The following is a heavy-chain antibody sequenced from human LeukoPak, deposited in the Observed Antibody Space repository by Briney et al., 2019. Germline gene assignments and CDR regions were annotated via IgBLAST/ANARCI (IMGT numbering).Heavy chain of an antibody. Sequence: PGGSLRLSCAASGFTFSRFGMSWVRQAPGKGLEWVSGIGGSGGSTYYADSVRGRFTISRDNSKNTVHLEMNSLRADDTAVYYCAKDPLYDSSGYYLGHFDYWGQGTLVTVSS. CDR2: IGGSGGST. D-gene: IGHD3-22*01. CDR3: AKDPLYDSSGYYLGHFDY. CDR1: GFTFSRFG. V-gene: IGHV3-23*01. J-gene: IGHJ4*02.